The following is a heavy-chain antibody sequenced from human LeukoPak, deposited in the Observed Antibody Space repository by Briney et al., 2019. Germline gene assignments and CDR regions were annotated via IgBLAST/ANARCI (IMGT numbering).Heavy chain of an antibody. D-gene: IGHD3-3*01. J-gene: IGHJ6*03. CDR1: GIIVSSNY. CDR3: ASTYDFWSGYDYYYYMDV. Sequence: GGSLRLSCAASGIIVSSNYMSWVRQAPGKGLEWVSVISSGGNTYYADSVKGRFTISRDDAKYSLYLQMNSLRAEDTAVYYCASTYDFWSGYDYYYYMDVWGKGTSVTVSS. V-gene: IGHV3-53*01. CDR2: ISSGGNT.